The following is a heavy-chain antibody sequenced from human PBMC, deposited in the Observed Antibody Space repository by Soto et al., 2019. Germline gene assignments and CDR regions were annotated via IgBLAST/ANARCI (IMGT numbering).Heavy chain of an antibody. CDR1: GDTFNFYS. CDR3: ASSYGSGYRAFDY. CDR2: VNPIVSMS. Sequence: QVQLVQSGAEVKRPGSSVKVSCKASGDTFNFYSINWVRQAPGVGLEWMGRVNPIVSMSNYAQKFQGRVTMPPDKATSTAYMDLSSLRSEDTAIYYCASSYGSGYRAFDYWGQGALVTVSS. V-gene: IGHV1-69*02. D-gene: IGHD3-10*01. J-gene: IGHJ4*02.